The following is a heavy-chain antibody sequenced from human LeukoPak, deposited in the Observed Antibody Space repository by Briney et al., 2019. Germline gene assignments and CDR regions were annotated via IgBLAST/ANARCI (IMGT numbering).Heavy chain of an antibody. CDR1: GFTFSSYT. D-gene: IGHD5-18*01. CDR3: ARWRGYSYGDYYFDY. Sequence: GGSLRLSCAASGFTFSSYTMNWVRQAPGKGLEWVSSISRSSSYIYYADSMKGRFTISRDNAKNSLYLQMNSLRAEDTAVYYCARWRGYSYGDYYFDYWGQGTLVTVSS. V-gene: IGHV3-21*01. CDR2: ISRSSSYI. J-gene: IGHJ4*02.